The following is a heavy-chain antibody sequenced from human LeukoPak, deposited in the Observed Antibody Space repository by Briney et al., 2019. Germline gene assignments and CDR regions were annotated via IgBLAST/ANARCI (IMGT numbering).Heavy chain of an antibody. V-gene: IGHV4-59*08. D-gene: IGHD1-26*01. CDR1: GGSLSSYY. Sequence: PSETLSLTCTVSGGSLSSYYWSWIRQPPGKGLEWIGFIYYSGSTNYNPSLKSRVTISVDTSKNQFSLKLNSVTAADTAVYYSARLASGSYGPLTPFDYWGQGTLVTVSS. J-gene: IGHJ4*02. CDR3: ARLASGSYGPLTPFDY. CDR2: IYYSGST.